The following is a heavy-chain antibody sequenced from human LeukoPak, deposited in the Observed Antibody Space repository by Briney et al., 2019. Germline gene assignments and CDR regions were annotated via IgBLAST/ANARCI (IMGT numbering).Heavy chain of an antibody. CDR3: ARAQSGDYAPSYYYNGMDV. D-gene: IGHD4-17*01. V-gene: IGHV1-69*13. Sequence: SVKVSCKASGGTFSSYAISWVRQAPGQGLEWMGGIIPIFGTANYAQKFQGRVTITADESTSTAYMGLSSLGSEDTAVYYCARAQSGDYAPSYYYNGMDVWGQGTTVTVSS. CDR1: GGTFSSYA. J-gene: IGHJ6*02. CDR2: IIPIFGTA.